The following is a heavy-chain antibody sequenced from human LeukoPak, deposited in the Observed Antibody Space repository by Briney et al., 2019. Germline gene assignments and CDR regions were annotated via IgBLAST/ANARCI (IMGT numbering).Heavy chain of an antibody. D-gene: IGHD4-17*01. CDR1: GFTFSRNT. Sequence: GGSLRLSCAASGFTFSRNTMHWVRQAPGKGLEWVAVISYHGSNKYYADSVKGRFTISRDNSKNTLYLQMNSLRAEDTAVYYCAKNPGGDYSYYFDYWGQGTLVTVSS. V-gene: IGHV3-30-3*02. CDR3: AKNPGGDYSYYFDY. CDR2: ISYHGSNK. J-gene: IGHJ4*02.